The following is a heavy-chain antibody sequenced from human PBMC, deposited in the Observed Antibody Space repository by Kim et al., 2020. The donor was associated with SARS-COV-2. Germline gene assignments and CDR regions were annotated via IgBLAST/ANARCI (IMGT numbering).Heavy chain of an antibody. V-gene: IGHV3-20*01. J-gene: IGHJ3*02. Sequence: DSVKGRFTISRDNAKNSLSLQMNSVRVEDTAFYHCARKSAMATTAGDAFHIWGQGTLVTVSS. D-gene: IGHD5-12*01. CDR3: ARKSAMATTAGDAFHI.